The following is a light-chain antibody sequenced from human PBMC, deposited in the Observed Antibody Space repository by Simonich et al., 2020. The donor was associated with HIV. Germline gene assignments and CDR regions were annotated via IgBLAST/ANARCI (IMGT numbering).Light chain of an antibody. CDR2: DVN. Sequence: QSALTQPASVSGAPGQSITISCTGTRSDVGGYNYVSWYQQHTGKAPKLMIYDVNKRPSGVSNRFFGSKFGNTASLTISGLQAEDEADYYCSSYTSSNTWVFGGGTKLTVL. V-gene: IGLV2-14*01. CDR3: SSYTSSNTWV. CDR1: RSDVGGYNY. J-gene: IGLJ3*02.